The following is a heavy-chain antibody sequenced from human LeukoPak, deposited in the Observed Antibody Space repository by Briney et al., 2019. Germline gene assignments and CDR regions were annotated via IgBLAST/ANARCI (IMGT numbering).Heavy chain of an antibody. CDR3: ARVRRFNGPYNVYFDY. CDR2: MQYTGST. D-gene: IGHD2-8*01. Sequence: SETLSLTCTVSGGSISSYYWSWIRQPPGKGLEGIGYMQYTGSTNYNPSLKSRVTISLDSSNSQLSLKLKSVTAADTAVYFCARVRRFNGPYNVYFDYWGQGTLVTVPS. J-gene: IGHJ4*02. V-gene: IGHV4-59*01. CDR1: GGSISSYY.